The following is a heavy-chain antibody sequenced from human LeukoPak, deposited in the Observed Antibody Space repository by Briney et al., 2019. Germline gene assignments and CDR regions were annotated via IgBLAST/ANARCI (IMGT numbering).Heavy chain of an antibody. V-gene: IGHV3-66*01. D-gene: IGHD5-18*01. J-gene: IGHJ6*03. CDR2: IYSGGST. CDR1: GFTVSSNY. CDR3: ARAWAIQLWGPYYMDV. Sequence: GGSLRLSCAASGFTVSSNYMSWVRQAPGKGLEWVSVIYSGGSTYYADSVKGRFTISRDNSKNTLYLQMNSLRAEDTAVYYCARAWAIQLWGPYYMDVWGKGTTVTISS.